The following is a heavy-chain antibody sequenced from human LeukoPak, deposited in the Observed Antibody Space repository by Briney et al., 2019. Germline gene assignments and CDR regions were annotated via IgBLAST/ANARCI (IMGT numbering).Heavy chain of an antibody. V-gene: IGHV1-46*01. CDR3: ARQTYCTSISCHYYYYYMDV. D-gene: IGHD2-2*01. CDR2: INPSGGST. Sequence: ASVKVSCKASGYTFTSYYMHWVRQAPGQGLEWMGIINPSGGSTSYAQKFQGRVTMTRDTSTSTVYMELSSLRSEDTAVYYCARQTYCTSISCHYYYYYMDVWGKGTTVTVSS. CDR1: GYTFTSYY. J-gene: IGHJ6*03.